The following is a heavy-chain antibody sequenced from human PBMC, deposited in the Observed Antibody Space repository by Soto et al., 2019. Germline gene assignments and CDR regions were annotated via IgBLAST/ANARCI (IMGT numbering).Heavy chain of an antibody. CDR3: ARDREDHYYGMDV. CDR2: IYYSGST. V-gene: IGHV4-59*01. CDR1: GGSISSYY. J-gene: IGHJ6*02. Sequence: QVQLQESGPGLVKPSETLSLTCTVSGGSISSYYWSWIRQPPGKGLEWIGYIYYSGSTNYNPSLKSRVTISVDTSKNQFSLKLSSVTAADTAVYYCARDREDHYYGMDVWGQGTTVTVSS.